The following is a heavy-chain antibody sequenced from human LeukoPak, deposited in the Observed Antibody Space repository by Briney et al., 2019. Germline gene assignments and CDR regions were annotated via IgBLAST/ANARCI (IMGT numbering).Heavy chain of an antibody. CDR2: INPKSGGT. CDR1: GYTFTGDY. V-gene: IGHV1-2*02. Sequence: ASVKVSCKASGYTFTGDYMHWVRQAPGQGPEWMGWINPKSGGTNNALKFQGRVTMTRDTSISTAYMELSILRSDDTAVYYCARATEFDYWGQGTLVTVSS. J-gene: IGHJ4*02. CDR3: ARATEFDY.